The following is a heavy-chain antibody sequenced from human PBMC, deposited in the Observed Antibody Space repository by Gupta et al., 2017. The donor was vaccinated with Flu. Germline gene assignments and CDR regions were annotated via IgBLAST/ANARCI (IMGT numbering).Heavy chain of an antibody. V-gene: IGHV3-7*01. D-gene: IGHD4-11*01. Sequence: EVQLVESGGGLVQPGGSLRLSCAASGFTFSSYWMSWVRQAPGKGLEWVANIKQDGSEKYYVDSVKVRFTISRDNAKNSLYLQMNSLRAEDTAVYYCASGYSNYDFDYWGQGTLVTVSS. CDR2: IKQDGSEK. CDR1: GFTFSSYW. CDR3: ASGYSNYDFDY. J-gene: IGHJ4*02.